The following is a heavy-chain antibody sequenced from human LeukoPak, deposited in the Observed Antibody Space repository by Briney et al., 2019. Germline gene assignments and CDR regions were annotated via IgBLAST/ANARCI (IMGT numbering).Heavy chain of an antibody. CDR3: ARATQYYSSTDY. Sequence: ASVKVSCKVSGYTLTELSMHWVRQAPGKGLEWMGGFDPEDGETIYAQKFQGRVTMTEDTSTDTAYMELSSLRSEDTAVYYCARATQYYSSTDYWGQGTLVTVSS. CDR1: GYTLTELS. J-gene: IGHJ4*02. CDR2: FDPEDGET. D-gene: IGHD6-13*01. V-gene: IGHV1-24*01.